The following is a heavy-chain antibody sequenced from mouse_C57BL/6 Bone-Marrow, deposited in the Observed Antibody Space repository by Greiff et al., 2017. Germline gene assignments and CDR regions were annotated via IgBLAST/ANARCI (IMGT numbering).Heavy chain of an antibody. CDR1: GYTFTNYW. D-gene: IGHD3-3*01. CDR2: IYPGGGYT. J-gene: IGHJ4*01. V-gene: IGHV1-63*01. Sequence: QVQLQQSGAELVRPGTSVKMSCKASGYTFTNYWIGWAKQRPGHGLEWIGDIYPGGGYTNYNEKFKGKAALTAYKSARTAYMQFSSLTSEDSAIYYCARSRDDAMDYWGQGTSVTVSS. CDR3: ARSRDDAMDY.